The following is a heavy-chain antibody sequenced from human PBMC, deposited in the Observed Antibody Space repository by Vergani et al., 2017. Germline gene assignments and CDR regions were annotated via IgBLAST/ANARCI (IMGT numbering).Heavy chain of an antibody. V-gene: IGHV5-10-1*01. CDR1: GYSFTSYW. J-gene: IGHJ6*02. Sequence: EVQLVQSGAEVKKPGESLRISCKGSGYSFTSYWISWVRQMPGKGLEWMGRIDPSDSYTNYSPSFQGHVTISADKSLRTAYLQWSSLKASDTAMYYCARQVAVAGKWWGPYYYFGMDVWGQGTTVTVSS. CDR3: ARQVAVAGKWWGPYYYFGMDV. CDR2: IDPSDSYT. D-gene: IGHD6-19*01.